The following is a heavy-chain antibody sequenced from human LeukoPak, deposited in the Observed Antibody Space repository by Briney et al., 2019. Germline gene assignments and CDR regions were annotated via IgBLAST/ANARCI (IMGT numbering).Heavy chain of an antibody. Sequence: ASVKVSCKASGFTFHTSAMQWVRQARGQRLEWIGWIVLCSGNTVYSHKFHARVIITRDMSTSTVYMELDSLGSEDTAVYYCAAQRGASLHDFWSTRLFDPWGQGTLVTVSS. V-gene: IGHV1-58*02. CDR1: GFTFHTSA. CDR3: AAQRGASLHDFWSTRLFDP. CDR2: IVLCSGNT. J-gene: IGHJ5*02. D-gene: IGHD3-3*01.